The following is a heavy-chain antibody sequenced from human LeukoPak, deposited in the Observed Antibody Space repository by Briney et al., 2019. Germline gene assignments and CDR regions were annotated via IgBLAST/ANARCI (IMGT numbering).Heavy chain of an antibody. CDR2: FSGSGDT. CDR1: GFTFTDDY. V-gene: IGHV3-23*01. J-gene: IGHJ4*02. Sequence: GGSLRLSCSASGFTFTDDYMNWGREAPGKGREWGSGFSGSGDTYSADSVKGRFTISRDNSRSTVFLQMDSLRAEATALYYCAKGGSWTGTTYWGQGTLVTVSS. D-gene: IGHD1-1*01. CDR3: AKGGSWTGTTY.